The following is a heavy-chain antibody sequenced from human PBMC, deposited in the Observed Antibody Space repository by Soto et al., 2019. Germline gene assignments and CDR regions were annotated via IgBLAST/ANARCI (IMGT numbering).Heavy chain of an antibody. D-gene: IGHD3-3*01. CDR1: GGSISSYY. CDR2: IYYSGST. CDR3: ARGDYDFWSGYLCGMDV. J-gene: IGHJ6*02. V-gene: IGHV4-59*01. Sequence: SETLSLTCTVSGGSISSYYWSWIRQPPGKGLEWIGYIYYSGSTNYNPSLKSRVTISVDTSKNQFSLKLSSVTAADTAVYYCARGDYDFWSGYLCGMDVWGQGTTVTAP.